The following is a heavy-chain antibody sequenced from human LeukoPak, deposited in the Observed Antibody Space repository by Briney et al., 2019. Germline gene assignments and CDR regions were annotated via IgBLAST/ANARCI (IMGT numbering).Heavy chain of an antibody. J-gene: IGHJ4*02. Sequence: PGGSLRLSCAASGXTFSSFAMSWVRRAPGQGLEWVSSISGSGGATYYADSVKGRFTISRDNSENTLYLQINSPRAEDTAVSYCAKNYGSGTYYNYFDSWGQGTLVTVSS. CDR2: ISGSGGAT. CDR3: AKNYGSGTYYNYFDS. CDR1: GXTFSSFA. V-gene: IGHV3-23*01. D-gene: IGHD3-10*01.